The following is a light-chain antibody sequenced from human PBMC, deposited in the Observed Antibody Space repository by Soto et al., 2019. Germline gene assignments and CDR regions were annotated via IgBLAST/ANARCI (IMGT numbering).Light chain of an antibody. V-gene: IGLV2-14*01. CDR1: SSDVGGYNY. CDR3: SSYTSSSTLLDG. Sequence: QSALTQPASVSGSPGQSITISCTGTSSDVGGYNYVSWYQQHPGKAPKLMIYEVSNRPSGVSNRFSGSKSGNTASLTISGLQAEDEADYYCSSYTSSSTLLDGFGTGTKVTVL. CDR2: EVS. J-gene: IGLJ1*01.